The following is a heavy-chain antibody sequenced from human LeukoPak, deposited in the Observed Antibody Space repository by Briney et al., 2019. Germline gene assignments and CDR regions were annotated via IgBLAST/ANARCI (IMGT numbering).Heavy chain of an antibody. Sequence: GGSLRLSCAASGFTFSGSALSWVRPAPGGGREWVSLISYSGANSYYTDSVRGRFTISRDNSKDTLFLQMNSLRAEGTAIYYCAKRSYGSTASCFFDPWGQGTLVTVSS. CDR1: GFTFSGSA. V-gene: IGHV3-23*01. J-gene: IGHJ5*02. CDR2: ISYSGANS. CDR3: AKRSYGSTASCFFDP. D-gene: IGHD2-2*01.